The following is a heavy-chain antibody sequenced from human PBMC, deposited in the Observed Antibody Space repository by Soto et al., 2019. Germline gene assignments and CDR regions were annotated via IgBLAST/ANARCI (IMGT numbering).Heavy chain of an antibody. J-gene: IGHJ4*02. CDR3: ASYIEGGGGRGY. CDR1: GGSITGYH. Sequence: QVQLQESGPGLVKPSETLSLTCTVSGGSITGYHWSWIRQPPGQGLEWIGYTHGSGITNYNPSLQRRVTISVDTSKNHFSLELSSVTASDTAVYYCASYIEGGGGRGYWCQGHLITVSS. V-gene: IGHV4-59*01. D-gene: IGHD1-26*01. CDR2: THGSGIT.